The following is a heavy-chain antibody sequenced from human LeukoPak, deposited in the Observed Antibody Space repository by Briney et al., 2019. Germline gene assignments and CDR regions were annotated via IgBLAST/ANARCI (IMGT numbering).Heavy chain of an antibody. CDR3: ARGLKLGIRSAYYYYYMDV. CDR2: IYYSGST. D-gene: IGHD1-14*01. J-gene: IGHJ6*03. Sequence: LETLSLTCTVSGGSVSSSTNYWGWIRQPPGKGLEWIGTIYYSGSTYYNPSLKSRVSLSVDTSKNQFSLKLSSVTAADTAVYYCARGLKLGIRSAYYYYYMDVWGKGTTVTVSS. CDR1: GGSVSSSTNY. V-gene: IGHV4-39*07.